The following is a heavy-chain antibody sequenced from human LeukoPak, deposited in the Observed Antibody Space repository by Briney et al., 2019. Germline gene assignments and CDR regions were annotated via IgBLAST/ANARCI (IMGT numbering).Heavy chain of an antibody. J-gene: IGHJ4*02. Sequence: GGSLRLSCAAAGLNFNNYWMNWVRQAPGKGLEWVGNVKQDGSVKYYGDSERGRFTISRDNAKNSLFLQMNSLRVEDTAVYYCARDYSASGSLDYWGQGTLVTVSS. V-gene: IGHV3-7*01. D-gene: IGHD3-10*01. CDR2: VKQDGSVK. CDR3: ARDYSASGSLDY. CDR1: GLNFNNYW.